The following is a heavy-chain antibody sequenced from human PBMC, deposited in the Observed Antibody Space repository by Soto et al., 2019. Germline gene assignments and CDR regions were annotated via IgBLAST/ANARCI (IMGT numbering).Heavy chain of an antibody. V-gene: IGHV3-23*01. J-gene: IGHJ4*02. D-gene: IGHD6-19*01. CDR1: GFTFSSYA. CDR3: AKVPTQTAVSGPTDY. Sequence: PVGSLRLSCAASGFTFSSYAMSWVRQAPGKGLEWVSAISGSGGSTYYADSVKGRFTISRDNSKNTLYLQMNSLRAEDTAVYYCAKVPTQTAVSGPTDYWGQGTLVTVSS. CDR2: ISGSGGST.